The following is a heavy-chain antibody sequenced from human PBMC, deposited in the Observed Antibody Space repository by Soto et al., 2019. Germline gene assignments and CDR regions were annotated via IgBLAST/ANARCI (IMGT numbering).Heavy chain of an antibody. CDR2: MNPNSGNT. CDR1: GYTFTSYD. J-gene: IGHJ4*02. V-gene: IGHV1-8*01. CDR3: GRSSNMIVVAPAY. Sequence: QVQLVQSGAEVKKPGASVKVSCKASGYTFTSYDINWVRQATGQGLEWMGWMNPNSGNTDYAQKFQGRVTMTRNTSISTAYMELSSLRSEDTAVYYCGRSSNMIVVAPAYWGQGTMVAVSS. D-gene: IGHD3-22*01.